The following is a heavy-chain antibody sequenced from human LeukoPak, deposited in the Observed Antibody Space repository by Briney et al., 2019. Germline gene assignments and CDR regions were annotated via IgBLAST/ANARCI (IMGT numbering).Heavy chain of an antibody. CDR2: ISSNSGSM. CDR1: GFTFSSYS. Sequence: PGGSLRLSCAASGFTFSSYSMNWVRQAPGKGLEWVSYISSNSGSMYYADSVKGRFTISRDNVKNSLYLQMNSLRAEDTAVYYCARGGSVYYGSGSYYTDWGQGTLVTVSS. J-gene: IGHJ4*02. D-gene: IGHD3-10*01. CDR3: ARGGSVYYGSGSYYTD. V-gene: IGHV3-48*01.